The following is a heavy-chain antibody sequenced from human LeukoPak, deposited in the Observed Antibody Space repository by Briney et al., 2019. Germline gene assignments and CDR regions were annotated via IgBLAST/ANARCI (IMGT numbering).Heavy chain of an antibody. J-gene: IGHJ4*02. V-gene: IGHV3-7*01. Sequence: GGSLRLSCEASGFTFSSSYMSWVRQAPGKGLEWVANIKQDGKEKHYVDSVKGRFTISRDNAKRSLYLQMDSLRAEDTAVYYCARDPRGSEYSHFDSWGQGTQVTVSP. CDR3: ARDPRGSEYSHFDS. CDR1: GFTFSSSY. D-gene: IGHD3-10*01. CDR2: IKQDGKEK.